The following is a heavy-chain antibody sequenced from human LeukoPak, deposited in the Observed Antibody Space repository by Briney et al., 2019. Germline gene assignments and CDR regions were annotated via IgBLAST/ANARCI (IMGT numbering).Heavy chain of an antibody. D-gene: IGHD4-23*01. V-gene: IGHV1-46*01. CDR2: INPSDGST. Sequence: ASVKVSCKASGGTFTRYYMHWVRQAPGQGLEWMGIINPSDGSTSYAQKFQGRVTMTRDTSTSAVYMELSSLRCEDTAVYYCARDLDYGGNSPDYWGQGTLVTVSS. J-gene: IGHJ4*02. CDR1: GGTFTRYY. CDR3: ARDLDYGGNSPDY.